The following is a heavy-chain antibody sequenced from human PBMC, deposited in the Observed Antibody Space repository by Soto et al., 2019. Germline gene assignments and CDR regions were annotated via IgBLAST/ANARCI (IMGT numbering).Heavy chain of an antibody. V-gene: IGHV4-34*01. CDR1: NGSFSGYY. CDR3: ARGLEYFQH. Sequence: PSETLSLTXDVFNGSFSGYYWSWIRQPPGKGLEWIGEITNSGYTNYNPSLKNRVTILIDRSKNHFSLKVTSVTAADTAVYYCARGLEYFQHWGQGTLVTVSS. J-gene: IGHJ1*01. CDR2: ITNSGYT.